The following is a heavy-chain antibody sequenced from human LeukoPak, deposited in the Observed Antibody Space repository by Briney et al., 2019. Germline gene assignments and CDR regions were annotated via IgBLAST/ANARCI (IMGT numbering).Heavy chain of an antibody. CDR2: ISSSGHMI. CDR3: ARIGTHVGQTDY. D-gene: IGHD1-26*01. J-gene: IGHJ4*02. CDR1: GFIFSNHE. Sequence: PGGSLRLSCVASGFIFSNHEMYWVRQAPGKGLQRLSYISSSGHMIYYADSVKGRFTVSRDNAKNSLYLQMNPLRDEDTALYYCARIGTHVGQTDYWGQGTLVIVSS. V-gene: IGHV3-48*03.